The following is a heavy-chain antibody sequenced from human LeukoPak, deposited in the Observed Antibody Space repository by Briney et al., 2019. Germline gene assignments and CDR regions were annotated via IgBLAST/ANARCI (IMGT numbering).Heavy chain of an antibody. CDR1: GSTFTGYY. CDR2: INPNSGGT. J-gene: IGHJ6*02. CDR3: ARDGSGNYYYGMDV. D-gene: IGHD3-10*01. Sequence: GASVKVSCKASGSTFTGYYMHWVRQAPGQGLEWMGWINPNSGGTNYAQKFQGRVTMTRDTSISTAYMELSRLRSDDTAVYYCARDGSGNYYYGMDVWGQGTTVTVSS. V-gene: IGHV1-2*02.